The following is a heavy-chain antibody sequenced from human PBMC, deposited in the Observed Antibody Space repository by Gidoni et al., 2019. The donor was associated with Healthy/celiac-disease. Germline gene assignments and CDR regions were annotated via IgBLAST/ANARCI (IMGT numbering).Heavy chain of an antibody. V-gene: IGHV3-23*01. D-gene: IGHD3-9*01. J-gene: IGHJ2*01. Sequence: EVQLLESGGGLVQPGGSLRLSCAASGFTFSSYAMSWVRQAPGKGLEWVSAISGSGGSTYYADSVKGRFTLSRDKSKNTLYLQMNSLRAEDTAVYYCAKEGDYDILTGYYPSYWYFDLWGRGTLVTVSS. CDR3: AKEGDYDILTGYYPSYWYFDL. CDR2: ISGSGGST. CDR1: GFTFSSYA.